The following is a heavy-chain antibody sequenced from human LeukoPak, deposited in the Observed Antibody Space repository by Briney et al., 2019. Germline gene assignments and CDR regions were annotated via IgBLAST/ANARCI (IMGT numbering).Heavy chain of an antibody. J-gene: IGHJ6*02. CDR2: IYYSGST. Sequence: SETLSLTCTVSGGSISSYYWSWIRQPPGKGLEWIGYIYYSGSTNYNPSLKSRVTISVDTSKNQFSLKLSSVTAADTAVYYCARDNSSWPQEGGMDVWGQGTTVTVSS. CDR3: ARDNSSWPQEGGMDV. V-gene: IGHV4-59*01. D-gene: IGHD6-13*01. CDR1: GGSISSYY.